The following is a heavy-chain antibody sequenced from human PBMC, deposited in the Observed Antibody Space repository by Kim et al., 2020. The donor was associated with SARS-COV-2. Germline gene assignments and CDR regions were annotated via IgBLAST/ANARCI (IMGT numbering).Heavy chain of an antibody. J-gene: IGHJ4*02. V-gene: IGHV5-51*01. CDR1: GYSFTSYW. CDR3: ARPGRRSEVRGVISELLADFDY. D-gene: IGHD3-10*01. Sequence: GESLKISCKGSGYSFTSYWIGWVRQMPGKGLEWMGIIYPGDSDTRYSPSFQGQVTISADKSISTAYLQWSSLKASDTAMYYCARPGRRSEVRGVISELLADFDYWGQGTLVTVSS. CDR2: IYPGDSDT.